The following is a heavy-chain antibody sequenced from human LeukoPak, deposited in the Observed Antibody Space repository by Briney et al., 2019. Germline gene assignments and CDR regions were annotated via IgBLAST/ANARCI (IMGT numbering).Heavy chain of an antibody. V-gene: IGHV3-23*01. Sequence: GGSLTLSCAASGFTFSSYAMSWVRQAPGKGLEWVSSLSGSARSTYYADSVKGRFTISRDNSKNTLYLQMNSLRAEDTAVYYCATDLRTPSAWGQGTLVTVSS. CDR2: LSGSARST. D-gene: IGHD1-14*01. J-gene: IGHJ5*02. CDR1: GFTFSSYA. CDR3: ATDLRTPSA.